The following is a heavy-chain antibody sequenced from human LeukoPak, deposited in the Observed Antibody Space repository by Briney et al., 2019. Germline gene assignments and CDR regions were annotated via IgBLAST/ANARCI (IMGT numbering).Heavy chain of an antibody. CDR3: ARRTTYYDFWSGSPPRGAFDI. V-gene: IGHV4-59*08. CDR2: IYYSGST. CDR1: GGSISSYH. D-gene: IGHD3-3*01. Sequence: SEALSLPCTVSGGSISSYHWSWIRQPPGKGLEWIGYIYYSGSTNYNPSLKSRVTISVDTSKNQFSLKLSSVTAADTAVYYCARRTTYYDFWSGSPPRGAFDIWGQGTMVTVSS. J-gene: IGHJ3*02.